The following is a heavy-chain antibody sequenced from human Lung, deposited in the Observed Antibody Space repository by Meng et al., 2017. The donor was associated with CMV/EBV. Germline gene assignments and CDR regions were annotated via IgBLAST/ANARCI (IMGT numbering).Heavy chain of an antibody. CDR2: IYYSGST. J-gene: IGHJ4*02. CDR3: ARYLITFGGVIGSDY. V-gene: IGHV4-39*07. D-gene: IGHD3-16*02. CDR1: GGSISSSSYY. Sequence: SETLSLXCTVSGGSISSSSYYWGWIRQPPGKGLEWIGSIYYSGSTYYNPSLKSRVTISVDTSKNQFSLKLSSVTAADTAVYYCARYLITFGGVIGSDYLGQGXLVTVSS.